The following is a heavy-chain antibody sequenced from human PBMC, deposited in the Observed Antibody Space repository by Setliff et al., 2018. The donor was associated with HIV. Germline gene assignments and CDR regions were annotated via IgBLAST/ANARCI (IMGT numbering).Heavy chain of an antibody. CDR3: AREPDY. V-gene: IGHV4-34*01. CDR2: INHSGNP. CDR1: GGSFSGYY. J-gene: IGHJ4*02. Sequence: PSETLSLTCAVYGGSFSGYYWSWIRQPPGKGLEWIGEINHSGNPHYSPSLKSRVTISMDKSRNQSSLKLTSMTAADTAVYYCAREPDYWGQGTLVTVSS. D-gene: IGHD1-1*01.